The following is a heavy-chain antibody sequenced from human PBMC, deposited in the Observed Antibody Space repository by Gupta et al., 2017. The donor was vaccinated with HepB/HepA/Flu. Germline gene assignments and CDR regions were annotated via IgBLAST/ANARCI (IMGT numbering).Heavy chain of an antibody. CDR2: IGSAGDRI. CDR1: GLTFSSHE. CDR3: AELELRGGLDY. Sequence: VESGGGSVQPGGSLRLSCAASGLTFSSHEMSWIRQAPGKGLEWVAQIGSAGDRINYADSVRGRFTISRDNAKNSLYLQMNSLRAEDTAIYFCAELELRGGLDYWGQGTLVTVSS. J-gene: IGHJ4*02. V-gene: IGHV3-48*03. D-gene: IGHD3-10*01.